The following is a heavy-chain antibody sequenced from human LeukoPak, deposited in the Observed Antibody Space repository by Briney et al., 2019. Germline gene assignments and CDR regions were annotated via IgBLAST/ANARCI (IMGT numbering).Heavy chain of an antibody. CDR2: IIPIFGTA. CDR3: ARVFEDGYRSGYYSY. Sequence: GASVKVSCKASGGTFSSYAISWVRQAPGQGLEWMGRIIPIFGTANYAQKFQGRVTITTDESTSTAYMELSSLRSEDAAVYYCARVFEDGYRSGYYSYWGQGTLVTVSS. CDR1: GGTFSSYA. J-gene: IGHJ4*02. V-gene: IGHV1-69*05. D-gene: IGHD3-22*01.